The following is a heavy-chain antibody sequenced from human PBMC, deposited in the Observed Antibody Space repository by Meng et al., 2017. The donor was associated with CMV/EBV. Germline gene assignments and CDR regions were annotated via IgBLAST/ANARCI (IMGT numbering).Heavy chain of an antibody. CDR3: ARRSVYGWFDR. V-gene: IGHV4-39*01. D-gene: IGHD1-14*01. J-gene: IGHJ5*02. CDR1: GGSINSNNYY. Sequence: SETLSLTCTVYGGSINSNNYYWGWFRQPPGKGLEWIGSISYSGSTYYNPSLKSRVNISVDTSKNQFSLKLSSVTAADTAVHFCARRSVYGWFDRWGQGTLVTVSS. CDR2: ISYSGST.